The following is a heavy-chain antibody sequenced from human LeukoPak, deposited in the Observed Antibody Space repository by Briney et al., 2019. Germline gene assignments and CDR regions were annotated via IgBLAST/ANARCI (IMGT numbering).Heavy chain of an antibody. J-gene: IGHJ1*01. V-gene: IGHV3-7*03. CDR1: GFSFSDST. D-gene: IGHD3-16*01. Sequence: GGSLRLSCVASGFSFSDSTMSWVRQAAGKGLEWVAKMKEDGSDENYVDSVKGRFTISRDNARNSLHLQMKSLRAEDTAVYFCARGGAGGGYFPAWGQGILVIVSS. CDR2: MKEDGSDE. CDR3: ARGGAGGGYFPA.